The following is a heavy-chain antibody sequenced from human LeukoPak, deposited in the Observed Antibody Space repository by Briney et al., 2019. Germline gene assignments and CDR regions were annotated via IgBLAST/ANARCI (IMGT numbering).Heavy chain of an antibody. D-gene: IGHD3-22*01. CDR2: ISAYNGNT. V-gene: IGHV1-18*01. CDR1: GYTFTSYG. CDR3: ARAYYDSSGPLYYFDY. Sequence: ASVKVSCKASGYTFTSYGISWVRQAPGQGLEWMGWISAYNGNTNYAQKLQGRVAMTTDTSTSTAYMELRSLRSDDTAVYYCARAYYDSSGPLYYFDYWGQGTLVTVSS. J-gene: IGHJ4*02.